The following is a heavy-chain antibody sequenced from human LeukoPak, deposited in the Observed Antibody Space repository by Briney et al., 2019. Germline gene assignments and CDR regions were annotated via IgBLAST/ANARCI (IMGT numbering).Heavy chain of an antibody. CDR3: ARSYSYGFVSYYYYMDV. V-gene: IGHV4-34*01. CDR2: INHSGST. D-gene: IGHD5-18*01. CDR1: GGSFSGYY. J-gene: IGHJ6*03. Sequence: SETLSLTCAVYGGSFSGYYWSWIRQPPGKGLEWIGEINHSGSTNYNPSFKSRVTISVDTSKNQFSLKLSSVTAADTAVYYCARSYSYGFVSYYYYMDVWGKGTTVTVSS.